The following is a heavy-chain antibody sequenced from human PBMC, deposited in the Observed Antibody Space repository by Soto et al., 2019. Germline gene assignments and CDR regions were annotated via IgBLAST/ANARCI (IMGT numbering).Heavy chain of an antibody. CDR3: ARGRSSSVFFDY. CDR2: INSGDSTI. J-gene: IGHJ4*02. D-gene: IGHD6-6*01. CDR1: GFTFSDYY. Sequence: QVQLLESGGGLVKPGGSLRLSCAASGFTFSDYYMSWIRQAPGKGLEWVSYINSGDSTIYYADSVKGRFTISRDKAKNSLYLPMNSLVAEDTAVYYCARGRSSSVFFDYWGQGTLGSVSS. V-gene: IGHV3-11*01.